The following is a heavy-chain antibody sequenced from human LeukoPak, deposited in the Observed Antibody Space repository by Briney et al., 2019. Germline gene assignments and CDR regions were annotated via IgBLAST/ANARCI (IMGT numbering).Heavy chain of an antibody. V-gene: IGHV3-21*01. D-gene: IGHD3-9*01. CDR2: ISSSSYI. J-gene: IGHJ4*02. CDR1: GISFSNYS. CDR3: ARASLDYDILTGVIDY. Sequence: GGSLRLSCAASGISFSNYSMNWVRQAPGKGLEWVSSISSSSYIYYADSVKGRFTISRDNAKNSLYLQMNSLRAEDTAVYYCARASLDYDILTGVIDYWGQGTLVTVSS.